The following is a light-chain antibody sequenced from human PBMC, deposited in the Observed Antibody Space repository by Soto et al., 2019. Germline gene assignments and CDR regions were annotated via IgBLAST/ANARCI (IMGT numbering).Light chain of an antibody. J-gene: IGKJ2*01. CDR3: QQYNIWSLYT. V-gene: IGKV3-15*01. CDR2: GAA. CDR1: QSIGSD. Sequence: EIVMTQSPATLSVSPGDRATLSCRASQSIGSDLAWYQLKPGQAPRLLIHGAATRATGIPAKFSGRGSRTEFSLTISSLQTEDSAVYYCQQYNIWSLYTFGQGTKLEI.